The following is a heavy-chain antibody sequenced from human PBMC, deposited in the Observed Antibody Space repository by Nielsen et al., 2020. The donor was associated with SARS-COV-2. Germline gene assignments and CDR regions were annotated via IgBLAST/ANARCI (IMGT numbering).Heavy chain of an antibody. V-gene: IGHV1-46*01. J-gene: IGHJ6*02. CDR1: GYTFTSYY. CDR2: INPSGGST. CDR3: ARDWSIFVDYYGMDV. Sequence: ASVKVSCKASGYTFTSYYMHWVRQAPGQGLEWMGIINPSGGSTSYAQKFQGRVTMTRDTSTSTDYMELSSLRSEDTAVYYCARDWSIFVDYYGMDVWGQGTTVTVSS. D-gene: IGHD3-3*01.